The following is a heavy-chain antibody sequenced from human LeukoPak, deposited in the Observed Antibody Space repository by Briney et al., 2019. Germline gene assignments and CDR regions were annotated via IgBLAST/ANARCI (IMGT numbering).Heavy chain of an antibody. CDR1: GFTLSMYA. J-gene: IGHJ6*03. CDR2: ISSSGTTI. CDR3: AKNPRDSDWLFDA. D-gene: IGHD3-9*01. Sequence: GGSLSLSCAASGFTLSMYATNWVRQAPGRGLEWVSYISSSGTTIYYAGSVKGRLTISRNNAKNSLYLQMNSLRPEDTAVYYCAKNPRDSDWLFDACGKGTTVTISS. V-gene: IGHV3-48*03.